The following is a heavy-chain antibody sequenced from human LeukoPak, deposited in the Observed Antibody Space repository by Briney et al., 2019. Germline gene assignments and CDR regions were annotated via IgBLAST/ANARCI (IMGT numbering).Heavy chain of an antibody. J-gene: IGHJ5*02. CDR1: GLTFSSYG. CDR3: AKTGGSGSYYENWFHP. D-gene: IGHD3-10*01. Sequence: GGSLRLSCAASGLTFSSYGMHWVRQAPGKGLEGVAFIRYDGNDGYYADSVKGRFTISIDNSKNTLYLQMNSLRAEDTGVYYCAKTGGSGSYYENWFHPWGQGTLVTVSS. V-gene: IGHV3-30*02. CDR2: IRYDGNDG.